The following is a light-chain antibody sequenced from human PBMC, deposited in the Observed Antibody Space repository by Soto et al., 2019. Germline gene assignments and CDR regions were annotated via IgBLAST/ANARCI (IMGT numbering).Light chain of an antibody. V-gene: IGLV3-21*02. J-gene: IGLJ1*01. Sequence: SYELAQPPSVSVAPGQTARITCGGNNIGSKSVHWYQQKPGQAPVLVVYDDSGRPSGIPERFSGSNSGNTATLTISRVEAGDEADYYCQVWDSSSDHYVFGTGTKVTVL. CDR1: NIGSKS. CDR2: DDS. CDR3: QVWDSSSDHYV.